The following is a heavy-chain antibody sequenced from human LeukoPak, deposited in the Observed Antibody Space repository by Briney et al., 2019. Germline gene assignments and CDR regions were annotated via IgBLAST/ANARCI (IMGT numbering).Heavy chain of an antibody. Sequence: ASVKVSCKASGGTFSSYAISWVRQAPGQGLEWMGGIIPIFGTANYAQKFQGRVTITADKSTSTAYMELSSLRSEDTAVYYCARRGRDTAMFDYWGQGTLVTVSS. J-gene: IGHJ4*02. CDR3: ARRGRDTAMFDY. CDR2: IIPIFGTA. V-gene: IGHV1-69*06. CDR1: GGTFSSYA. D-gene: IGHD5-18*01.